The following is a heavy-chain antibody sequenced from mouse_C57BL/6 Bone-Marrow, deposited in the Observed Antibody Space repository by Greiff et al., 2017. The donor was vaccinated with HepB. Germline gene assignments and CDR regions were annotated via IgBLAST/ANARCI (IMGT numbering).Heavy chain of an antibody. CDR3: ARRYDGVYFDY. V-gene: IGHV5-9*01. CDR2: ISGGGGNT. D-gene: IGHD2-3*01. CDR1: GFTFSSYT. Sequence: EVKLMESGGGLVKPGGSLKLSCAASGFTFSSYTMSWVRQTPEKRLEWVATISGGGGNTYYPDSVKGRFTISRDNAKNTLYLQMSSLRSEDTALYYCARRYDGVYFDYWGQGTTLTVSS. J-gene: IGHJ2*01.